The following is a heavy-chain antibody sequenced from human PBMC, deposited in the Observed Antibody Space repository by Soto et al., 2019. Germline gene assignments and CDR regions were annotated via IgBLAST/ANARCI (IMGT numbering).Heavy chain of an antibody. CDR3: ARDPYSSTKVTRVDY. V-gene: IGHV3-48*02. Sequence: GGSLRLSCAASGFSFSNYAMNWLRQAPGKGLEWVSYISHKSSAIYHADSVKGRFTISRDNAKNSLYLQMNSLRDEDTAVYYCARDPYSSTKVTRVDYRGQGTLVTGSS. CDR2: ISHKSSAI. CDR1: GFSFSNYA. J-gene: IGHJ4*02. D-gene: IGHD4-17*01.